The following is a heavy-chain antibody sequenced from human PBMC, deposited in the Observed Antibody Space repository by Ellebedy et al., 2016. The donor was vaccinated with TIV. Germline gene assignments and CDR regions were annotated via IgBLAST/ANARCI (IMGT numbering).Heavy chain of an antibody. CDR2: VRYSGDS. J-gene: IGHJ5*02. CDR3: ARDPALPRGRFDT. CDR1: GVSMSSGDYY. Sequence: MPSETLSLTCSVPGVSMSSGDYYWGWIRQPPGKGLEWIGSVRYSGDSYYMPSLQTRIAISVDRSKNQCSLNLSSVTAADTAVDYCARDPALPRGRFDTWGQGTLVTVSS. V-gene: IGHV4-39*07.